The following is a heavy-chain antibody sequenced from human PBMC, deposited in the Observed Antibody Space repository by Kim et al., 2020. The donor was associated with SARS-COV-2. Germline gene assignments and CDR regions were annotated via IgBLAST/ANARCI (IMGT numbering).Heavy chain of an antibody. V-gene: IGHV7-4-1*02. CDR1: GYTFTSYA. CDR2: INTNTGNP. D-gene: IGHD1-1*01. CDR3: ARGVQLERRLNSYFDY. Sequence: ASVKVSCKASGYTFTSYAMNWVRQAPGQGLEWMGWINTNTGNPTYAQGFTGRFVFSLDTSVSTAYLQISSLKAEDTAVYYCARGVQLERRLNSYFDYWGQGTLVTVSS. J-gene: IGHJ4*02.